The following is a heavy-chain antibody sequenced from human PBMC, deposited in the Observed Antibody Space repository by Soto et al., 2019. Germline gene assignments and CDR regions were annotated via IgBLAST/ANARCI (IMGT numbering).Heavy chain of an antibody. V-gene: IGHV1-69*12. Sequence: QVQLVQSGAEVKKPGSSVKVSCKASGGTFSSYAISWVRQAPGQGLEWMGGIIPIFGTANYAQKFQGRVTITADESTSTAHMELSSLRSEDTAVYYCARERNEISGVVTYYYGMDVWGQGTTVTVSS. CDR1: GGTFSSYA. CDR3: ARERNEISGVVTYYYGMDV. D-gene: IGHD3-3*01. CDR2: IIPIFGTA. J-gene: IGHJ6*02.